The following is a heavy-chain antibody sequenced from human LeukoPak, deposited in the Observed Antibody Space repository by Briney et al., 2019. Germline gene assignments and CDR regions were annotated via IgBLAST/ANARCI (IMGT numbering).Heavy chain of an antibody. CDR2: ISSSGSTI. CDR3: ARDRYYAWAYYGMDV. V-gene: IGHV3-48*03. J-gene: IGHJ6*02. D-gene: IGHD2-2*01. CDR1: GFTFSSYE. Sequence: GGSLRLSCAASGFTFSSYEMTWVRQAPGKGLEWVSYISSSGSTIYYADSVKGRFTISRDNAKNSLYLQMNSLRAEDTAVYYCARDRYYAWAYYGMDVWGQGTTVTVSS.